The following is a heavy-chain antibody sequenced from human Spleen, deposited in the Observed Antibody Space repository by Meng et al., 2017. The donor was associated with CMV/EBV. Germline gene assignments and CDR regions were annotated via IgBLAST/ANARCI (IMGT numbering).Heavy chain of an antibody. CDR3: ARENSNYPHFDS. CDR2: ISHRGST. J-gene: IGHJ4*02. D-gene: IGHD4-11*01. CDR1: GESFSGYY. Sequence: SETLSLTCAVYGESFSGYYWSWIRQPPGKGLEWIGEISHRGSTNYNPSLKIRVTISVDTSKNQFSLKLTSVTAADTAVYYCARENSNYPHFDSWGQGTLVTVSS. V-gene: IGHV4-34*01.